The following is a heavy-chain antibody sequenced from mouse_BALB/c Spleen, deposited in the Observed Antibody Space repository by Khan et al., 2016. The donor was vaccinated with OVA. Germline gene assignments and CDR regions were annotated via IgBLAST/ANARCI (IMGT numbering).Heavy chain of an antibody. J-gene: IGHJ4*01. Sequence: GERGEEGPGLVAPSQSLSITCTVSGFSLTGYGVNWVRQPPGKGLEWLGMIWGDGSTDYNSALKSRLSISKDNSKSQVFLKMNSLQTDDTAMYYCARAYSCNYREAMDYWGQGTSVTVSS. D-gene: IGHD2-10*01. V-gene: IGHV2-6-7*01. CDR1: GFSLTGYG. CDR3: ARAYSCNYREAMDY. CDR2: IWGDGST.